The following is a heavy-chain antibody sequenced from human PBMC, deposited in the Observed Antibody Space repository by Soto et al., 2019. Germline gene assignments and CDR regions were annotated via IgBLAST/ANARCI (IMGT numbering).Heavy chain of an antibody. CDR3: AREVERVGVAANWFGP. Sequence: ASVKVSCKASGGTFSSYAISWVRQAPGQGLEWMGGIIPIFGTANYAQKFQGRVTITADESTSTAYMELSSLRSEDTAVYYCAREVERVGVAANWFGPWGQGTLVTVSS. J-gene: IGHJ5*02. CDR2: IIPIFGTA. V-gene: IGHV1-69*13. CDR1: GGTFSSYA. D-gene: IGHD3-3*01.